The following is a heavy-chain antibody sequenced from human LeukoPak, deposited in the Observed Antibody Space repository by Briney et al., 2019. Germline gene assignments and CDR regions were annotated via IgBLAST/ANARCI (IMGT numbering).Heavy chain of an antibody. J-gene: IGHJ4*02. V-gene: IGHV3-23*01. CDR3: AKKGRAVAALYYFDY. D-gene: IGHD6-19*01. Sequence: GGSLRLSCAASGFTFSNYAMSWVRQAPGKGLEWVSAISGSGGSTYYADSVKGRFTISRDNSKNTLYLQMNSLRAEDTAVYYCAKKGRAVAALYYFDYWDQGTLVTVSS. CDR2: ISGSGGST. CDR1: GFTFSNYA.